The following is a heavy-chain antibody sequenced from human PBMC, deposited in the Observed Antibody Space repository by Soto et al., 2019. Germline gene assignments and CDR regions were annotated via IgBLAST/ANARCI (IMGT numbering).Heavy chain of an antibody. J-gene: IGHJ4*02. CDR3: ARGIYPLDY. V-gene: IGHV4-59*01. CDR1: GGSISSYY. CDR2: MYYSGST. Sequence: SETLSLTCTVSGGSISSYYWTWIRQPPGKGLEWIGYMYYSGSTSYSPSLKSRVTISVDTSKNQFSLKLSSVTAADTAVYYCARGIYPLDYWGQGTLVTVSS.